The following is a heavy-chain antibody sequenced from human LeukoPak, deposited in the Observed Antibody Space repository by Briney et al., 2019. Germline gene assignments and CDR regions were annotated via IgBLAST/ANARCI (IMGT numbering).Heavy chain of an antibody. V-gene: IGHV3-21*04. Sequence: GGSLRLSCAVSGFTFSIYNMNWVRQAPGKGLEWASSISRSSSYIYYADSAKGRFTGSRDNAKNSLYLQMNSLRAEDTVVYYCARGRISAFDYRDFYYYTMDVWGQGTTVTVSS. CDR2: ISRSSSYI. CDR3: ARGRISAFDYRDFYYYTMDV. J-gene: IGHJ6*02. D-gene: IGHD5-12*01. CDR1: GFTFSIYN.